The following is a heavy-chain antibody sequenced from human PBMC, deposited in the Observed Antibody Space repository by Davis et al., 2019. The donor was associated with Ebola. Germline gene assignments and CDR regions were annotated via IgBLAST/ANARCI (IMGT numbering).Heavy chain of an antibody. CDR2: IPYRGYI. Sequence: SETRSLTCTVSGDSISSYYWSWIRQPPGKGLEWIGYIPYRGYINQNPSLKSRVSMSVDTSKNQFSLKLTSVTAADTAVYYCARHPYDFWSGFYFDYWGQGSLVTVSS. CDR3: ARHPYDFWSGFYFDY. D-gene: IGHD3-3*01. V-gene: IGHV4-59*08. CDR1: GDSISSYY. J-gene: IGHJ4*02.